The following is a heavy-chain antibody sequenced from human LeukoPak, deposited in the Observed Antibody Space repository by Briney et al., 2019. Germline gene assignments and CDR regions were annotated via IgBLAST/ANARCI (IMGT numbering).Heavy chain of an antibody. Sequence: PSETLSLTCTVSDGAIAGYSWSWIRQPPGKGLEWIGYIYYSGDTNYNPSLQSRVTVSVDASKNQLSLKLTSVTAADTAVYYCVRGPYGSGISNWFDPWGQGTLVIVSS. CDR2: IYYSGDT. V-gene: IGHV4-59*01. J-gene: IGHJ5*02. CDR3: VRGPYGSGISNWFDP. D-gene: IGHD3-10*01. CDR1: DGAIAGYS.